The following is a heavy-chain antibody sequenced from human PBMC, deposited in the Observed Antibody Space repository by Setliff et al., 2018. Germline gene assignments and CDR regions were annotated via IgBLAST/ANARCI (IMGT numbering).Heavy chain of an antibody. J-gene: IGHJ3*02. V-gene: IGHV1-18*01. Sequence: ASVKVSCKASGYNLDDFGINWLRQAPGQGLEWMGWIRPYIGHTIYAQKFQGRVTMTTDAPTSTAYMELTSLRHDDTAVYYCARVVAHNHFCDRSDYYFDGLDIWGQGAKVTASS. CDR2: IRPYIGHT. CDR3: ARVVAHNHFCDRSDYYFDGLDI. CDR1: GYNLDDFG. D-gene: IGHD3-22*01.